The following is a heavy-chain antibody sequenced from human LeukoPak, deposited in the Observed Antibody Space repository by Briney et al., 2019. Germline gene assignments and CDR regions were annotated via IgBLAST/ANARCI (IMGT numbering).Heavy chain of an antibody. D-gene: IGHD6-13*01. CDR1: GFTFDDYA. V-gene: IGHV3-9*01. CDR2: ISWNSGRI. J-gene: IGHJ4*02. Sequence: GRSLRLSCAASGFTFDDYAMHWVRQAPGKGLEWVSGISWNSGRIGYADSVKGRFTISRENAKNSLYLQMSSLRAEDTAFYYCAKDPGYSSSWYYFDSWGQGTLVTVSS. CDR3: AKDPGYSSSWYYFDS.